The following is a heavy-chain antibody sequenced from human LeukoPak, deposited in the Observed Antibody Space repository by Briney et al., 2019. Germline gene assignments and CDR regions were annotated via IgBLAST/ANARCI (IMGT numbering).Heavy chain of an antibody. CDR3: ASQDVLHNGAHWVHLQH. J-gene: IGHJ1*01. V-gene: IGHV3-53*01. Sequence: GGSLRLSCAASGFIASNNYMTWVRQAPGKGLEWVSIIYSSAYIYYSDSVKGRFTISRDNSKNTLYLQMNSLRAEDTAVYYCASQDVLHNGAHWVHLQHWGQGTLVTVSS. CDR2: IYSSAYI. CDR1: GFIASNNY. D-gene: IGHD2-8*01.